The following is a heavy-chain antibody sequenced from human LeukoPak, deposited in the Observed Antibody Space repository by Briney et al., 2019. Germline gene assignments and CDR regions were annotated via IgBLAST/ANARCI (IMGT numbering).Heavy chain of an antibody. CDR2: ITATSLHI. V-gene: IGHV3-21*01. Sequence: GGSLRLSCAASGFTFSIYSMNWVRQAPGKGLEWVSAITATSLHIYYADSVKGRFTISRDDAKNSLYLQMNSLRAEDTAVYYCARFGVLDYWGQGTLVTVSS. D-gene: IGHD3-10*01. CDR1: GFTFSIYS. J-gene: IGHJ4*02. CDR3: ARFGVLDY.